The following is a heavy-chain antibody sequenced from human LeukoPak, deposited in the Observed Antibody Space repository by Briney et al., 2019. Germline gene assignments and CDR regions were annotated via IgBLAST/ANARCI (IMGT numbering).Heavy chain of an antibody. CDR1: GFTLSNAW. D-gene: IGHD3-9*01. J-gene: IGHJ4*02. Sequence: GGSLRLSCAASGFTLSNAWMSWVRQAPGKGLEWVGRIKSKTDGGTTDYAAPVKGRFTISRDDSKNTLYLQMNSLKTEDTAVYYCTSRFLGYDILTGYYGGYYFDYWGQGTLVTVSS. CDR2: IKSKTDGGTT. V-gene: IGHV3-15*01. CDR3: TSRFLGYDILTGYYGGYYFDY.